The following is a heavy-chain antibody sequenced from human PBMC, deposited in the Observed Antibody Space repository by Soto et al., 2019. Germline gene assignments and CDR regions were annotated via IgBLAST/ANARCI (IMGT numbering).Heavy chain of an antibody. D-gene: IGHD3-10*01. Sequence: SETLSLTCTVSGVSISSYYWSWIRQPPGKGLEWIGYIYYSGSTNYNPSLKSRVTISVDTSKNQFSLKLSSVTAADTAVYYCARAPRGNYGCPSYFDYWGQGTLVTVSS. J-gene: IGHJ4*02. V-gene: IGHV4-59*01. CDR3: ARAPRGNYGCPSYFDY. CDR1: GVSISSYY. CDR2: IYYSGST.